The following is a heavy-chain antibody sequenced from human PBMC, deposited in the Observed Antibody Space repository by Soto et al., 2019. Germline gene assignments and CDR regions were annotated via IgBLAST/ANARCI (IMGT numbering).Heavy chain of an antibody. V-gene: IGHV4-38-2*01. J-gene: IGHJ4*02. Sequence: SETLSLTCAVSADSLSSLYCWAWIRRPPGKGLEWIGSIYHSGTTYYNPSLKSRVSISVDTSRNQFSLKLSSVTAADSAVYYCARTDNVDYYRYFGQGTLVTVSS. CDR2: IYHSGTT. D-gene: IGHD2-15*01. CDR1: ADSLSSLYC. CDR3: ARTDNVDYYRY.